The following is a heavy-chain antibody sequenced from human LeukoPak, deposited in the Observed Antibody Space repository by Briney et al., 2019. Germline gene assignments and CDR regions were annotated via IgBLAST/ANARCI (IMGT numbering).Heavy chain of an antibody. CDR2: ISYDGSNK. CDR3: AKDRGGGDYEVGYYGMDV. D-gene: IGHD4-17*01. Sequence: GGSLRLSCAASGFTFSSYGMHWVRQAPGKGLEWVAVISYDGSNKYYADSVKDRFTISRDNSKNTLYLQMNSLKAEDTAVYYCAKDRGGGDYEVGYYGMDVWGKGTTVTVSS. J-gene: IGHJ6*04. CDR1: GFTFSSYG. V-gene: IGHV3-30*18.